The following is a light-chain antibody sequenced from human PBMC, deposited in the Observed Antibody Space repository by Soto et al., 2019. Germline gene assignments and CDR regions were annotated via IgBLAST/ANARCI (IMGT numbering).Light chain of an antibody. CDR2: SAS. Sequence: AIRITQSPSSLSEPKLDRVTLTFLASQGISSYLAWYQQKPGKPPKLLIYSASTLQSGVPSRFIGSGSGTDFSLTISSLQPEDFATYYCQKSYSFPRKFGRGNKVDI. J-gene: IGKJ4*02. CDR3: QKSYSFPRK. CDR1: QGISSY. V-gene: IGKV1-8*01.